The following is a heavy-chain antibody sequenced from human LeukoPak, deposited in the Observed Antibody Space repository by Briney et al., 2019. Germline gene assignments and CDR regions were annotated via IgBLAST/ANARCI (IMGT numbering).Heavy chain of an antibody. D-gene: IGHD5-18*01. CDR1: GGSISSYY. CDR3: ARDFHVDTAMVIVP. Sequence: PSETLSLTCTVSGGSISSYYWSWIRQPAGKGLEWIGRIYTSGSTNYNPSLKSRVTMSVDTSKNQFSLKLSSVTAADTAVYYCARDFHVDTAMVIVPWGQGTLVTVSS. J-gene: IGHJ5*02. CDR2: IYTSGST. V-gene: IGHV4-4*07.